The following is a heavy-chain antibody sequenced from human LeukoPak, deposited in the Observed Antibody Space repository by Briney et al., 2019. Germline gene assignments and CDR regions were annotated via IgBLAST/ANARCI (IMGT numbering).Heavy chain of an antibody. V-gene: IGHV3-7*04. CDR3: ARDGGDSPLDLRY. CDR2: IKHDGSEN. CDR1: GFTFETYW. J-gene: IGHJ4*02. D-gene: IGHD2-21*02. Sequence: GGSLRLSCAASGFTFETYWMNWVRQAPGKGLEWVANIKHDGSENDYVDSVRGRFTISRDNAKKSLYLQMHSLRPEDTAVYYRARDGGDSPLDLRYWGPGTLVTVSS.